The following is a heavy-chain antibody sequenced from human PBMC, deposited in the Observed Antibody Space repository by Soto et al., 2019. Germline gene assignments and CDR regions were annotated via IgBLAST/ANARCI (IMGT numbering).Heavy chain of an antibody. V-gene: IGHV3-53*02. J-gene: IGHJ6*02. CDR2: IYSGGST. CDR3: ARGYYDSSGYYPYLSGMDV. CDR1: GFTVSSNY. D-gene: IGHD3-22*01. Sequence: EVQLVETGGGLIQPGGSLRLSCAASGFTVSSNYMSWVRQAPGKGLEWVSVIYSGGSTYYADSVKGRFTISRDNSKNTLYLQMNSLRAEDTAVYYCARGYYDSSGYYPYLSGMDVWGQGTTVTVSS.